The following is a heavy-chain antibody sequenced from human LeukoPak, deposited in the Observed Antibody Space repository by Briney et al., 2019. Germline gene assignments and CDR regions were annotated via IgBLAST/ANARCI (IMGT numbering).Heavy chain of an antibody. Sequence: SGPTLVKPTQTLTLTCTFSGFSLSSSGVGVGWIRQPPGKALEWLALIYWNDDKRYSPSLKSSLIITKDTSKNQVVLTMTNMDPVDTATYYCAHRLSVATGDYMDVWGKGTTVTVSS. CDR3: AHRLSVATGDYMDV. V-gene: IGHV2-5*01. D-gene: IGHD1-14*01. J-gene: IGHJ6*03. CDR1: GFSLSSSGVG. CDR2: IYWNDDK.